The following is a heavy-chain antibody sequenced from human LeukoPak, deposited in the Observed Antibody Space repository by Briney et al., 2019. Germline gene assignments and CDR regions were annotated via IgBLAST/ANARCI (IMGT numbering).Heavy chain of an antibody. J-gene: IGHJ4*02. V-gene: IGHV4-39*01. CDR2: IYYSGST. D-gene: IGHD1-26*01. CDR1: GFTVSSNY. CDR3: ARGREEWELLLLDY. Sequence: GSLRLSCAASGFTVSSNYMSWIRQPPGKGLEWIGSIYYSGSTYYNPSLKSRVTISVDTSKNQFSLKLSSVTAADTAVYYCARGREEWELLLLDYWGQGTLVTVSS.